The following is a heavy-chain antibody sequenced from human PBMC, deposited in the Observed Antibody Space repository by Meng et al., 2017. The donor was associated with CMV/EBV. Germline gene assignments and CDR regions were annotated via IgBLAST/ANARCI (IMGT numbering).Heavy chain of an antibody. D-gene: IGHD2-2*01. Sequence: SQTLSLTCAVYGGSFSGYYWSWIRQPPGKGLEWIGEINHSGSTNYNPSLKSRVTISVDTSKNQLSLKLSSVTAADTAVYYCARKCSSTSCYFDYWGQGTLVTVSS. J-gene: IGHJ4*02. CDR2: INHSGST. CDR3: ARKCSSTSCYFDY. V-gene: IGHV4-34*01. CDR1: GGSFSGYY.